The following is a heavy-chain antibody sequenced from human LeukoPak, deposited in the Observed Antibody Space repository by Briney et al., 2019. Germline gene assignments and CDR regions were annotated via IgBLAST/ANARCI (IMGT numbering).Heavy chain of an antibody. D-gene: IGHD1-7*01. J-gene: IGHJ4*02. Sequence: GGSLRLSCAASGFTFSSYSMNWVSQAPGKGLEWVSSISSSSSYIYYADSVKGRFTISRDNAKNSLYLQMNSLRAEDTAVYYCARTTLEWNYSKRTFDYWGQGTLVTVSS. CDR2: ISSSSSYI. V-gene: IGHV3-21*01. CDR3: ARTTLEWNYSKRTFDY. CDR1: GFTFSSYS.